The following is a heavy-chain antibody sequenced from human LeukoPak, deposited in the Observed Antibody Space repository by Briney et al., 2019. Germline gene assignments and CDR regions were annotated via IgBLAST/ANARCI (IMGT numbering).Heavy chain of an antibody. CDR1: GYSFTSYW. D-gene: IGHD3-3*01. Sequence: GESLKISCQGSGYSFTSYWIGWVRQMPGKGLEWMGIIYPGDSDTRYSPSFQGQVTISADKSISTAYLQWSSLQPSDTAMSYCARPQHYDFWSGYGYWGQGTLVTVSS. CDR3: ARPQHYDFWSGYGY. V-gene: IGHV5-51*01. J-gene: IGHJ4*02. CDR2: IYPGDSDT.